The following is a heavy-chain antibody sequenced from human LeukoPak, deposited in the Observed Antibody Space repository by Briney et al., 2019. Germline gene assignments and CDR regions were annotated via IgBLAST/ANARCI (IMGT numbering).Heavy chain of an antibody. V-gene: IGHV3-7*04. J-gene: IGHJ4*02. CDR3: ARGGWLYFDY. CDR1: AFTFSNYW. CDR2: IKEDGSKI. D-gene: IGHD6-19*01. Sequence: GGSLRLSCAASAFTFSNYWMSWVRQAPGKGLEWVANIKEDGSKIYYVDSVKGRFTISRDNTKSSLYLQMNSLRAEDTAVYYCARGGWLYFDYWGQGTLVTVSS.